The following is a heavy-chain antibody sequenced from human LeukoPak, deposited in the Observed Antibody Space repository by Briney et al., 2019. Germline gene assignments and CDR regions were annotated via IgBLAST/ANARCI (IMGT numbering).Heavy chain of an antibody. CDR3: ARERYYYGSGSYWDYYYYIDV. Sequence: SETLSLTCTVSGGSISSYYWSWIRQPAGKGLEWIGRIYTSGSTNYNPSLKSRVTISVDTSKNQFSLKLSSVTAADTAVYYCARERYYYGSGSYWDYYYYIDVWGKGTTVTVSS. CDR1: GGSISSYY. V-gene: IGHV4-4*07. CDR2: IYTSGST. J-gene: IGHJ6*03. D-gene: IGHD3-10*01.